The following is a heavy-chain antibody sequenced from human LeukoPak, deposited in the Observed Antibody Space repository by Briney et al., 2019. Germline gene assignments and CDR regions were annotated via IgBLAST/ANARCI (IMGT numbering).Heavy chain of an antibody. V-gene: IGHV3-33*05. J-gene: IGHJ5*02. Sequence: GGSLRLSCAASGFTFSSYSMQWVRQTPGKGLEWVGIMSNSGENTFYGEAVKGRFTISRENSKNTLYLQMNSLRAEDTAVYYCATSGGSYWSWGQGTLVTVSS. CDR2: MSNSGENT. D-gene: IGHD1-26*01. CDR3: ATSGGSYWS. CDR1: GFTFSSYS.